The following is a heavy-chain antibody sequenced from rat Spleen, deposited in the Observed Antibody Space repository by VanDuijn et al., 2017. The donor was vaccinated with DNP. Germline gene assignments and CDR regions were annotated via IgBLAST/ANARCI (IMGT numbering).Heavy chain of an antibody. CDR3: ATGGHYFDY. CDR2: ISISGDTT. J-gene: IGHJ2*01. V-gene: IGHV5S13*01. CDR1: GFTFSTYG. Sequence: EVQLVESGGGSVQPEGSLKLSCAASGFTFSTYGMAWVRQAPKKGLEWVATISISGDTTYYRDSVKGRFTISRDNAKSTLYLQMDSLRSEDTATYYCATGGHYFDYWGQGVVVTVSS.